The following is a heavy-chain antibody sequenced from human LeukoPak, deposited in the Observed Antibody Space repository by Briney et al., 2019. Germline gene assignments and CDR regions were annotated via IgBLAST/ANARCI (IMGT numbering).Heavy chain of an antibody. V-gene: IGHV3-30-3*01. CDR1: GFTFSSYA. D-gene: IGHD2-15*01. J-gene: IGHJ4*02. CDR3: ARDLGYCSGGSCYSSHPDY. CDR2: ISYDGSNK. Sequence: GRSLRLSCAASGFTFSSYAMHWVRQAPGKGLEWVAVISYDGSNKYYADSVKGRFTISRDNSKNTLYLQMNSLRAEDTAVYYCARDLGYCSGGSCYSSHPDYWGQGTLVTVSS.